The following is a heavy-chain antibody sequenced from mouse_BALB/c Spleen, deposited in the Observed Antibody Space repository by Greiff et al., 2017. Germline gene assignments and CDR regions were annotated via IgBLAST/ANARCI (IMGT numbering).Heavy chain of an antibody. CDR1: GFTFSSFG. CDR2: ISSGSSTI. D-gene: IGHD2-4*01. J-gene: IGHJ3*01. V-gene: IGHV5-17*02. Sequence: EVQVVESGGGLVQPGGSRKLSCAASGFTFSSFGMHWVRQAPEKGLEWVAYISSGSSTIYYADTVKGRFTISRDNPKNTLFLQMTSLRSEDTAMYYCARSGDYGLFAYWGQGTLVTVSA. CDR3: ARSGDYGLFAY.